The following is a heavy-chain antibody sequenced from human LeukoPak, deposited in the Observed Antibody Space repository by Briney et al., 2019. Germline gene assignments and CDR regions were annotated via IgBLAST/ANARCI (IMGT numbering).Heavy chain of an antibody. Sequence: PSETLSLTCTVSGGSISSSSYYWGWIRQPPGKGLEWIGSIYYSGSTYYNPSLKSRVTISVDTSKNQFSLKLSSVTAADTAVYYCAREVGATPYYYYYYMDVWGKGTTVTVSS. J-gene: IGHJ6*03. CDR2: IYYSGST. V-gene: IGHV4-39*07. CDR1: GGSISSSSYY. D-gene: IGHD1-26*01. CDR3: AREVGATPYYYYYYMDV.